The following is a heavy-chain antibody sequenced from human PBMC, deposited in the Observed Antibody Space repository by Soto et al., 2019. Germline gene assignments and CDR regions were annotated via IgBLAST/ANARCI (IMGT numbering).Heavy chain of an antibody. Sequence: QVQLVESGGGVVQPGRSLRLSCAASGFTFSSYGMHWVRQAPGKGLEWVAVISKDGNVKYYAESVKGRFTISRDNSKNSLYVQVNSLGAGDTAAYYCAGEVASGHWGQGTLVTVSS. D-gene: IGHD2-21*01. J-gene: IGHJ4*02. CDR1: GFTFSSYG. CDR3: AGEVASGH. CDR2: ISKDGNVK. V-gene: IGHV3-30*03.